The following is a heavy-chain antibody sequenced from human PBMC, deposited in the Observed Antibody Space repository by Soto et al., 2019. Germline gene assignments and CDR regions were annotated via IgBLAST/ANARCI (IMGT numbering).Heavy chain of an antibody. J-gene: IGHJ4*02. Sequence: PSETLSLTCTVSGGSISSSSYYWGWIRQPPGKGLEWIGSIYYSGSTYYNPSLKSRVTISVDTSKNQFSLKLSSVTAADTAVYYCARHRAGDIVVVPAATFFDYWGQGTLVTVSS. D-gene: IGHD2-2*01. CDR1: GGSISSSSYY. CDR2: IYYSGST. V-gene: IGHV4-39*01. CDR3: ARHRAGDIVVVPAATFFDY.